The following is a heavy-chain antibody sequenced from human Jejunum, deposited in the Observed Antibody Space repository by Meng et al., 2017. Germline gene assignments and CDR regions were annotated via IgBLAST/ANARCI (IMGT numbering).Heavy chain of an antibody. CDR1: GASISDSNW. D-gene: IGHD6-13*01. J-gene: IGHJ5*02. V-gene: IGHV4-4*02. CDR3: ARDLLGPAIAATGWFDP. Sequence: HLEGPGPGLVNPSGTLSLTCAVSGASISDSNWWSWVRQPPGKGLEWIGEIYHTGTPNYNPSLKSRVTMSLDKSKNQFSLELTSVTAADTAVYYCARDLLGPAIAATGWFDPWGQGTLVTASS. CDR2: IYHTGTP.